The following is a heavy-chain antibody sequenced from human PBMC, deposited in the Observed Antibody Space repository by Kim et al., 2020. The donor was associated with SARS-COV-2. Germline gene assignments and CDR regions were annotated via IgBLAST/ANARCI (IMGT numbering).Heavy chain of an antibody. V-gene: IGHV4-39*01. D-gene: IGHD5-12*01. J-gene: IGHJ4*02. CDR3: ARRGRGTLGYFES. Sequence: SETLSLTCTVSGDSIGSTNNFWGWIRQPPGKTLEWIADFLFDGNTFYNPSLGSRVIISVDTSKNQFSLKLSSVTAADTAVYYCARRGRGTLGYFESWGQGALVTVSS. CDR1: GDSIGSTNNF. CDR2: FLFDGNT.